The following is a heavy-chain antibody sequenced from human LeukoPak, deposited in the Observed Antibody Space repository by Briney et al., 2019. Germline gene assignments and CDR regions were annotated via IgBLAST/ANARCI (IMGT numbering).Heavy chain of an antibody. D-gene: IGHD6-13*01. Sequence: GGSLRFSCAASGFTFSSYAMHWVRQAPGKGLEYVSAISSNGGSTYYANSVKGRFTISRDDSKNTLYLQMGSLRAEDMAVYYCARGAVAAARINWFDPWGQGTLVTVSS. CDR2: ISSNGGST. V-gene: IGHV3-64*01. CDR3: ARGAVAAARINWFDP. CDR1: GFTFSSYA. J-gene: IGHJ5*02.